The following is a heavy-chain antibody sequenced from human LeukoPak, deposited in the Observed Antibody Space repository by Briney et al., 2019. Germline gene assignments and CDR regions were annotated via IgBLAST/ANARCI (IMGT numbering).Heavy chain of an antibody. V-gene: IGHV3-21*01. Sequence: PGGSLRLSCAASGFTFSIYNMNWVRQAPGKGLELVSSISSSSNYIYYEDSVKGRFTISRDNAKNALYLQMNSLRAEDTDVYYCARDVGASAPDAFDIWGQGTMVTVSS. J-gene: IGHJ3*02. CDR1: GFTFSIYN. D-gene: IGHD1-26*01. CDR3: ARDVGASAPDAFDI. CDR2: ISSSSNYI.